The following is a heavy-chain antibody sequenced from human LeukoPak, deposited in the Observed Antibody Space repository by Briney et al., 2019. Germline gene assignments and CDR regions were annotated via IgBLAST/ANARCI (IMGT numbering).Heavy chain of an antibody. CDR2: LNAANGNS. D-gene: IGHD3-22*01. Sequence: ASVKVSCTASGYTLTSFAMHWVRQAPGHRLEWMGRLNAANGNSQYSQKFQDRVTITSDASANTAYMELSSLRSEDTAVYYCARERYDSRWYTFGSWGQGTLVTVSS. CDR1: GYTLTSFA. J-gene: IGHJ4*02. V-gene: IGHV1-3*01. CDR3: ARERYDSRWYTFGS.